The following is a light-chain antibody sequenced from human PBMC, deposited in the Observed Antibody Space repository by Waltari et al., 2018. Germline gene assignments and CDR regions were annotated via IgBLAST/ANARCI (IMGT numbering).Light chain of an antibody. J-gene: IGKJ1*01. CDR3: QKYDRLPAT. CDR2: GAS. V-gene: IGKV3-20*01. Sequence: EFALTQSPVTPSLPPGERGPLPCRASQSVSRCLPWYQQKPGQAPRLLIYGASTRATGIPDRFSGSGSGTDFSLTISRLEPEDFAVYYCQKYDRLPATFGQGTKVEIK. CDR1: QSVSRC.